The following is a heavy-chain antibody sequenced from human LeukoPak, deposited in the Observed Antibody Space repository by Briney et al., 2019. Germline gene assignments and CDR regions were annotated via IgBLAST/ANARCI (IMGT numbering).Heavy chain of an antibody. V-gene: IGHV4-4*07. Sequence: SETLSLTCTVSGGSISSYYWSWIRQPAGKGLEWIGRIYTSGSTNYNPSLKSRVTMSVGTSKNQFSLKLSSVTAADTAVYYCARHGGAGIAAAGWFDPWGQGTLVTVSS. D-gene: IGHD6-13*01. J-gene: IGHJ5*02. CDR1: GGSISSYY. CDR3: ARHGGAGIAAAGWFDP. CDR2: IYTSGST.